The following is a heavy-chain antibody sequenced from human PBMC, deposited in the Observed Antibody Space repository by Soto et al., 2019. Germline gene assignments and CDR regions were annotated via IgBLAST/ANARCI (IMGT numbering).Heavy chain of an antibody. Sequence: EVQLVESGGGLVKPGGSLRLSCAASGFTFSSYSMNWVRQAPGKGLEWVSSISSSSSYIYYADSVKGRFTISRDNAKNSLYLQMNSLRAEDTAVYYCARGYCSGTSCYGAFDIWGQGTMVTVSS. J-gene: IGHJ3*02. D-gene: IGHD2-2*01. CDR1: GFTFSSYS. CDR2: ISSSSSYI. V-gene: IGHV3-21*01. CDR3: ARGYCSGTSCYGAFDI.